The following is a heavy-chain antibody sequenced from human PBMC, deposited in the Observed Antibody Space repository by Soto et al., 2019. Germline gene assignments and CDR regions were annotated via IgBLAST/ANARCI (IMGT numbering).Heavy chain of an antibody. D-gene: IGHD3-9*01. V-gene: IGHV1-3*01. CDR2: INAGNGNT. Sequence: QVQLVQSGAEVKKPGASVKVSCKASGYTFTSYAMHWVRQAPGQRLEWMGWINAGNGNTKYSQKFQGRVTITRDTSASTAYMERSSLRSEDTAVYYCARESSDILTGPDSWGQGTLVTVSS. CDR1: GYTFTSYA. CDR3: ARESSDILTGPDS. J-gene: IGHJ5*01.